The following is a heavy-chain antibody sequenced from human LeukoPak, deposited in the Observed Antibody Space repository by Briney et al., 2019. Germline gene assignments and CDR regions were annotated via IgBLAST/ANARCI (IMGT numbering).Heavy chain of an antibody. J-gene: IGHJ4*02. CDR3: ANDGDYQYFDY. V-gene: IGHV3-30*18. CDR1: GLTFLHYV. D-gene: IGHD4-17*01. Sequence: GWSLRLSCAASGLTFLHYVMYGVRQAPGKGLEWVAVISYDATNKYYADSVKGRFTISRDNSKNTLYLQMNSLKTDDTAVYYCANDGDYQYFDYWGQGTPVTVSS. CDR2: ISYDATNK.